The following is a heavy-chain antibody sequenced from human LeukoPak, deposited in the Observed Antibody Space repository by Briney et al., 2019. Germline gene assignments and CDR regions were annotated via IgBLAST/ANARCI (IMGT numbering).Heavy chain of an antibody. CDR1: GYTFTSYD. CDR3: ARVSMVRGVIGYYYYMDV. V-gene: IGHV1-8*03. CDR2: MNPNSGNT. D-gene: IGHD3-10*01. J-gene: IGHJ6*03. Sequence: GESLKISCKASGYTFTSYDINWVRQATGQGLEWMGWMNPNSGNTGYAQKFQGRVTITRNTSISTAYMELSSLRSEDTAVYYCARVSMVRGVIGYYYYMDVWGKGTTVTVSS.